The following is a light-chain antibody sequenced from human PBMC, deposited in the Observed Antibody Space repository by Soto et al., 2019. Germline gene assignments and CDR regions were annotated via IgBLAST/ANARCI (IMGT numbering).Light chain of an antibody. Sequence: DIQMTQSPSSLSASVGDRVTITCLASPDINNFLAWYQHKPGKVPKLLIYAASTLQSGVPSRFSGSGSGTDFTLTFSSLQLDDVATYYCQRYNNAPWTFGQGTKVEIK. J-gene: IGKJ1*01. CDR3: QRYNNAPWT. CDR1: PDINNF. V-gene: IGKV1-27*01. CDR2: AAS.